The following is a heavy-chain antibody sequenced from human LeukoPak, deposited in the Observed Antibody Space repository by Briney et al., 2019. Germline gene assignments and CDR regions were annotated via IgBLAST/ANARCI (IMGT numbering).Heavy chain of an antibody. D-gene: IGHD2-8*02. J-gene: IGHJ3*02. CDR1: GFTFSNAW. CDR2: IKSKTDGGTT. CDR3: TTRLGGVWPLSAFDI. V-gene: IGHV3-15*01. Sequence: LGGSLRLSCAASGFTFSNAWMSWVRQAPGKGLEWVGRIKSKTDGGTTDYAAPVKGRFTISRDDSKNTLYLQMNSLKTEDTAVYYCTTRLGGVWPLSAFDIWGQGTMVTVSS.